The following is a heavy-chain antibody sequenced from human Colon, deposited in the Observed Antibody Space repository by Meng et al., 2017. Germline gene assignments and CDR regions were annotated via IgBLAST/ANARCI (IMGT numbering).Heavy chain of an antibody. Sequence: QANLVQSGAEGKKPGASVRVSCKASGDTFSGYYMNGGRQSPGRGLEWIGRINPTNGGTTYLPRFADRVTMTTDTSINTVYMELSGLTSDDTAFYYCASHVRGFDIDSVPYWGQGTLVTVSS. J-gene: IGHJ4*01. V-gene: IGHV1-2*06. D-gene: IGHD3-9*01. CDR2: INPTNGGT. CDR1: GDTFSGYY. CDR3: ASHVRGFDIDSVPY.